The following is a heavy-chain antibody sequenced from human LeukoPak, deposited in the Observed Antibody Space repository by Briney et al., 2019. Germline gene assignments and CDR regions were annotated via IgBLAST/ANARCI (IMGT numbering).Heavy chain of an antibody. CDR2: IYSGGST. V-gene: IGHV3-53*01. CDR1: GFTFSSNY. Sequence: GGSLRLSCAASGFTFSSNYMSWVRQAPGKGLEWVSVIYSGGSTYYADSVKGRFTISRDNSKNTLYLQMNSLRAEDTAVYYCARGGDYVWGSYPPLQYWGQGTLVTVSS. D-gene: IGHD3-16*02. CDR3: ARGGDYVWGSYPPLQY. J-gene: IGHJ4*02.